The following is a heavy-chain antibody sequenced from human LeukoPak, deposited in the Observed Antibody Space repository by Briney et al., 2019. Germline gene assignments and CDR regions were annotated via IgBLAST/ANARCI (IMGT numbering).Heavy chain of an antibody. CDR3: AYGNTMADFVY. V-gene: IGHV6-1*01. CDR1: GDCASSNSAT. Sequence: SQTLSLTCVMIGDCASSNSATWNWIRQSPSSGLEWLGWTDYRSNSHTEYAPSVASRITVNPDTSKNQYSLYLTSMTPEDTAVYYCAYGNTMADFVYGGQGTLVTVSS. D-gene: IGHD3-10*01. CDR2: TDYRSNSHT. J-gene: IGHJ4*02.